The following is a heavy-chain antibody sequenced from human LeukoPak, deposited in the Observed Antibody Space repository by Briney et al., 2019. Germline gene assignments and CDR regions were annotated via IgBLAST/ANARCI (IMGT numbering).Heavy chain of an antibody. CDR3: ARGTWPFDY. CDR1: GGSISNYY. Sequence: SETLSLTCTVSGGSISNYYWSWIRQPPGKGLEWIGDIYYSGSTNYNPSLKSRVTISVDTSRNQFSLKLSSVTAADTAVYYCARGTWPFDYWGQGTLVTVSS. D-gene: IGHD5-12*01. V-gene: IGHV4-59*01. CDR2: IYYSGST. J-gene: IGHJ4*02.